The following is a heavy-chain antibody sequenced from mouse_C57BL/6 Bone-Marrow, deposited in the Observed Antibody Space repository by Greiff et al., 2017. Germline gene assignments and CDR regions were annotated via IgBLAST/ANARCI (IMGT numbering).Heavy chain of an antibody. V-gene: IGHV14-1*01. Sequence: VQLQQSGAELVRPGASVKLSCTASGFNIKDYYMHWVKQRPEQGLEWIGRIATEDGDTESAPKFQGKAMMTADTSSNTAYLQLSSLTSEDSAFYYCARSWVYYFDYGGQGTTLTGSS. D-gene: IGHD4-1*01. J-gene: IGHJ2*01. CDR3: ARSWVYYFDY. CDR1: GFNIKDYY. CDR2: IATEDGDT.